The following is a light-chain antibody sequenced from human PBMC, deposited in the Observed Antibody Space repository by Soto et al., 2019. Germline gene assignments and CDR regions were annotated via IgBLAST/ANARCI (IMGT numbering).Light chain of an antibody. CDR2: DAY. CDR3: QQRHTCPSK. V-gene: IGKV3-11*01. CDR1: QTIDNT. Sequence: SATTLWLSPGSRSTLSCWASQTIDNTLAWCQRKPGQAPRLLIYDAYNRATGIPPRFSGSGSGTDFTLAIRCLEPEESAVYYCQQRHTCPSKFGQRTRLEIK. J-gene: IGKJ5*01.